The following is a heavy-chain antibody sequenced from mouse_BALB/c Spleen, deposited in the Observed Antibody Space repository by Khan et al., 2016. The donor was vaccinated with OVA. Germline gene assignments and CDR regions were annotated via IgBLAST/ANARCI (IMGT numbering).Heavy chain of an antibody. Sequence: EVQLQESGPGLVKPSQSLSLICNVTGYSITSDYAWNWNRQLPGNKLEWMGFISYSGNTNYNPSLKSRIPITRDTSKNQFLLDMNSVTTEDTSTYYCARVYGGDFDYWGQGTTLTVSS. J-gene: IGHJ2*01. CDR3: ARVYGGDFDY. CDR1: GYSITSDYA. V-gene: IGHV3-2*02. D-gene: IGHD1-1*01. CDR2: ISYSGNT.